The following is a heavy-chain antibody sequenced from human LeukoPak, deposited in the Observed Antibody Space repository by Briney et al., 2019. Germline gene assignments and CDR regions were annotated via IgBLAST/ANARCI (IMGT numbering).Heavy chain of an antibody. D-gene: IGHD2-15*01. J-gene: IGHJ1*01. CDR1: GYTFTGHY. V-gene: IGHV1-2*02. CDR3: ASEFGYCSGGSCYSDPTEYFQH. CDR2: INPNSGGT. Sequence: ASVKVSCKASGYTFTGHYMHWVRQAPGQGLEWMGWINPNSGGTNYAQKFQGRVTMTRDTSISTAYMELSRLRSDDTAVYYCASEFGYCSGGSCYSDPTEYFQHWGQGTLVTVSS.